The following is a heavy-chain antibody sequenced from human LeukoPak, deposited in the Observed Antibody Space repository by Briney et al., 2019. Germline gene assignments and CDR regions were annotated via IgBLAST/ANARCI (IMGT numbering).Heavy chain of an antibody. V-gene: IGHV4-34*01. D-gene: IGHD3-9*01. CDR3: ARGGLRYFDWLKGYFDY. J-gene: IGHJ4*02. Sequence: SETPSLTCAVYGGSFSGYYWSWIRQPPGKGLEWIGEINHSGSTNYNPSLKSRVTISVDTSKNQFSLKLSSVTAADTAVYYCARGGLRYFDWLKGYFDYWGQGTLVTVSS. CDR2: INHSGST. CDR1: GGSFSGYY.